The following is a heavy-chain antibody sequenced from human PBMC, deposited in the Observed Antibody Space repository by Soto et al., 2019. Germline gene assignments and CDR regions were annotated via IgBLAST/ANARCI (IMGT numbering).Heavy chain of an antibody. CDR2: IYYSGST. Sequence: SETLSLTCTVSGGSLSSYYWSWIRQPPGKGLEWIGYIYYSGSTNYNPSLKSRVTISVDTSKNQFSLKLSSVTAADTAVYYCARSVEYCSSTSCLTGFDPWGQGTLVTVSS. V-gene: IGHV4-59*01. D-gene: IGHD2-2*01. J-gene: IGHJ5*02. CDR1: GGSLSSYY. CDR3: ARSVEYCSSTSCLTGFDP.